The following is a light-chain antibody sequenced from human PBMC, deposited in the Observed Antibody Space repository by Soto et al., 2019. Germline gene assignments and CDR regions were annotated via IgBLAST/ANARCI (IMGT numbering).Light chain of an antibody. CDR2: EVS. J-gene: IGLJ1*01. CDR1: SSDVGGYNY. V-gene: IGLV2-14*01. Sequence: QYALTQPASVSGSPGQSITISCTGTSSDVGGYNYVSWYQQHPGKAPKLMIYEVSNRPSGVSNRFSGSKSGNTASLTISGLQAEDEADYYCSSYTSSNIDYVFGTGTKLTVL. CDR3: SSYTSSNIDYV.